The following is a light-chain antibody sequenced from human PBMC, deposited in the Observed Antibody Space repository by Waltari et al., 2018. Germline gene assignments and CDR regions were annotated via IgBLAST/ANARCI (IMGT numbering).Light chain of an antibody. CDR1: QSISSW. J-gene: IGKJ2*01. CDR2: KAS. CDR3: QQYNSYSYT. Sequence: DIQMTQSPSTLSASVGDRVTITCRASQSISSWLAWYQQKPGKAPKLLIYKASSLASGVPSRFSGSGSGTEFTLTISSLQPDDFATYYCQQYNSYSYTFGQGTKLEIK. V-gene: IGKV1-5*03.